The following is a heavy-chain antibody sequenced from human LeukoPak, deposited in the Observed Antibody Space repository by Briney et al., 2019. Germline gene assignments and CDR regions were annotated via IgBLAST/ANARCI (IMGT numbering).Heavy chain of an antibody. V-gene: IGHV3-20*04. J-gene: IGHJ4*02. D-gene: IGHD5-18*01. CDR1: GFTFDDYG. CDR3: ARADWDTAMIDY. Sequence: PGGSLRLSCAASGFTFDDYGMSWVRQAPGKGLEWVSGIKWNGGSTGYADSVKGRFTISRDNAKNSLYLQMNSLRAEDTAVYYCARADWDTAMIDYWGQGTLVTVSS. CDR2: IKWNGGST.